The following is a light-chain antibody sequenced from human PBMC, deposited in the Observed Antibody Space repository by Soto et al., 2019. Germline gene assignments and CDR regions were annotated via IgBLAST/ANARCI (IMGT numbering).Light chain of an antibody. CDR1: SSDVGSYNL. CDR3: CSYAGSSTSHVV. J-gene: IGLJ2*01. V-gene: IGLV2-23*01. Sequence: QSVLTQPASASGSPGQSITISCTGTSSDVGSYNLVSWYQQHPGKAPKLMIYEGSKRPSGVSNRFSGSKSGNTASLTISGLQAEDEADYYCCSYAGSSTSHVVFGGGTKLTVL. CDR2: EGS.